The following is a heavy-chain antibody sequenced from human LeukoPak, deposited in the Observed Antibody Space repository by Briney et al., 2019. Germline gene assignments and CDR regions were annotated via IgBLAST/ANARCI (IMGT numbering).Heavy chain of an antibody. CDR2: INPNSGAT. D-gene: IGHD3/OR15-3a*01. J-gene: IGHJ4*02. CDR1: GYTFTSYY. V-gene: IGHV1-2*02. CDR3: ARGYPLDWNYFDF. Sequence: GASVKVSCKASGYTFTSYYIHWVRQAPGQGLEWMGWINPNSGATNYAQNFPGTVTMTRDASISTAYLELTRLISDDTAVYYCARGYPLDWNYFDFWGQGTLVTVSS.